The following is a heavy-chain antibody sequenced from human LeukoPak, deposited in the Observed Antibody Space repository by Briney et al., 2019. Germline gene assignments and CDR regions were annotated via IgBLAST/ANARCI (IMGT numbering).Heavy chain of an antibody. CDR3: ARNSFPAYSTSSDWFDP. CDR1: GGSITSNNYY. Sequence: SETLSLTCTVSGGSITSNNYYCGWIRQPPGKGLEWMASINYIGSTYYNPSLKSGLTTSVDTSKNQFSLKLSSLTATDTAVYYCARNSFPAYSTSSDWFDPWGQGTLVTVSS. V-gene: IGHV4-39*07. J-gene: IGHJ5*01. CDR2: INYIGST. D-gene: IGHD6-6*01.